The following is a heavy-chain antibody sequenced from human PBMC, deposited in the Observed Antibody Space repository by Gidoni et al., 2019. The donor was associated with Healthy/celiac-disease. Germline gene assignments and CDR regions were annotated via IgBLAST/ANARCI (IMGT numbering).Heavy chain of an antibody. CDR3: ARADYYYDSSGYYSNYYGMDV. V-gene: IGHV2-70*01. J-gene: IGHJ6*02. CDR1: GFSLSTSGMC. Sequence: QVTLRESGPALVKPTQTLTLTCTFSGFSLSTSGMCVSWIRPPPGKALEWLALIAWADDKYYSTSLKTRLPISKDTSNSQVVLTMTNMDPVDTATYYCARADYYYDSSGYYSNYYGMDVWGQGTTVTVSS. CDR2: IAWADDK. D-gene: IGHD3-22*01.